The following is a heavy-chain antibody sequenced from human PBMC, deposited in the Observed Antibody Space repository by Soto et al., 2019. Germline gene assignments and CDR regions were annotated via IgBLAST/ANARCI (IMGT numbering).Heavy chain of an antibody. CDR1: GASITTEGYY. Sequence: QVQLQESGPGLMKPPQTLSLTCTVSGASITTEGYYWHWIRQHPGKGLEWIGYISYTGSGYHIPSLMSRVTISLDTSKNQFSLRLNSVTAADTAMYYCACSSRGHWRGAFEIWGQGTAVIVSS. D-gene: IGHD6-6*01. V-gene: IGHV4-31*03. J-gene: IGHJ3*02. CDR3: ACSSRGHWRGAFEI. CDR2: ISYTGSG.